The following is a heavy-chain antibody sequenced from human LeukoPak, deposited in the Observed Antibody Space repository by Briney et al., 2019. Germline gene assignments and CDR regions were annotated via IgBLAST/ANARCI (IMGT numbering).Heavy chain of an antibody. J-gene: IGHJ4*02. Sequence: PAETLSLTCTVSGVSFSSSSYYWGWIRQPAGKGLEWIGSIYYTGSTYYTPSLKSRVTISVDTSKNQFSLRLSSVTAADTAAYYCAGGITLVRGLPREFDYWGQGTLVTVSS. CDR1: GVSFSSSSYY. V-gene: IGHV4-39*01. D-gene: IGHD3-10*01. CDR3: AGGITLVRGLPREFDY. CDR2: IYYTGST.